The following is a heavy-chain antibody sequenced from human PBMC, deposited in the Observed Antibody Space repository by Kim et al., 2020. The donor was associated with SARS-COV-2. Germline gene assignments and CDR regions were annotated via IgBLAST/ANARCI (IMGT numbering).Heavy chain of an antibody. CDR1: VFSFSTYA. J-gene: IGHJ4*02. Sequence: GGSLRLSCAASVFSFSTYAMNWVRQAPGKGLEWVAGISGSGDSTYYADAVKGRFTISRDNSKNRLYLQMNSLRAEDTALYYCARYMVRGLISYYFDSWGQGTLVTVSS. D-gene: IGHD3-10*01. V-gene: IGHV3-23*01. CDR3: ARYMVRGLISYYFDS. CDR2: ISGSGDST.